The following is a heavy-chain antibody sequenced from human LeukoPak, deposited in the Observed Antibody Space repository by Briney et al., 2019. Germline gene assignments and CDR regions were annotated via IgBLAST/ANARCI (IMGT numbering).Heavy chain of an antibody. Sequence: SETLSLTCAVYGGSFSGYYWSWIRQPPGKGLEWIGEINHSGSTNYNPSLKSRVTISVDTSKNQFSLKLSSVTAADTAVYYCARLLVYCSSTSCPPADPWGQGTLVTVSS. J-gene: IGHJ5*02. CDR1: GGSFSGYY. CDR3: ARLLVYCSSTSCPPADP. CDR2: INHSGST. V-gene: IGHV4-34*01. D-gene: IGHD2-2*01.